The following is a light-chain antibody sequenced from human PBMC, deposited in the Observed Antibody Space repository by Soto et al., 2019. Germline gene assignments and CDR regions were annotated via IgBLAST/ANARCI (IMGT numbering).Light chain of an antibody. V-gene: IGKV1-27*01. Sequence: DIQMTQSPSSLSASVGDRVTITCRASQGISNYLAWYQQRPGKVPKLLIYAASTMQTGVPARFSGSGSGTDFTLTISSLQPEDVATYYCQQYNSSPWTFGQGTKVDIK. CDR1: QGISNY. J-gene: IGKJ1*01. CDR2: AAS. CDR3: QQYNSSPWT.